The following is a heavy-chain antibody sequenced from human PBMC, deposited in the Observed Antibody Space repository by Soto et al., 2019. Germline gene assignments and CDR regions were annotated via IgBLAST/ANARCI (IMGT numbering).Heavy chain of an antibody. D-gene: IGHD1-26*01. V-gene: IGHV1-69*01. Sequence: QVQLVQSGAEVKKPGSSVKVSCKASGGTFSSYAISWVRQAPGQGLEWMGGIIPIFGTANYAQKFQGRVTTTADESTSSAYMELSSLRSEDTAVYYCARDKGGASLYYYGMDVWGQGTTVTVSS. CDR3: ARDKGGASLYYYGMDV. CDR1: GGTFSSYA. J-gene: IGHJ6*02. CDR2: IIPIFGTA.